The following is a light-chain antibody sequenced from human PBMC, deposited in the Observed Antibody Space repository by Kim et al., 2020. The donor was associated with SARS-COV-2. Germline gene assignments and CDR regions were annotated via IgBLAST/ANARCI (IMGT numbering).Light chain of an antibody. CDR2: YDS. CDR1: NIGSKN. CDR3: QVWDSSSDHPE. Sequence: APGKTARITCGGNNIGSKNVHWYQQKPGQAPVLVIYYDSDRPSGIPERFSGSNSGNTATLTISRVEAGDEADYYCQVWDSSSDHPEFGGGTQLTVL. V-gene: IGLV3-21*04. J-gene: IGLJ3*02.